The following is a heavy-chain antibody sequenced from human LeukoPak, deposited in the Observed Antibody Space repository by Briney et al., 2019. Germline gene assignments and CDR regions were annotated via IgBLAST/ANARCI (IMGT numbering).Heavy chain of an antibody. CDR1: GGSISDSSYY. D-gene: IGHD3-9*01. CDR2: IHYSGST. J-gene: IGHJ4*02. Sequence: PSETETLTCTVSGGSISDSSYYWAWIRQPPGKGLEWIASIHYSGSTYYNPSLKSRVTISVDTSKNQFSMKLTSVTAADTAVYYCARGLKTLYDILTGHYKGVAYFDYWGQGPLVTVSS. V-gene: IGHV4-39*01. CDR3: ARGLKTLYDILTGHYKGVAYFDY.